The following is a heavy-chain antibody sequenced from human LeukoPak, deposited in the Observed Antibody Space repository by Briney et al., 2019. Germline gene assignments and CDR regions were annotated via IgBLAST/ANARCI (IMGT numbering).Heavy chain of an antibody. D-gene: IGHD2-2*01. CDR1: GGSISSFY. V-gene: IGHV4-59*01. Sequence: SETLSLTCTVSGGSISSFYWCWIRQPPGKGLGRIGYIYYSGSTNYNPSLKSRVTISVDTSKNQFSLKLSSVTAADTAVYYCARVGGYAEADYWGQGTLVTVSS. CDR3: ARVGGYAEADY. CDR2: IYYSGST. J-gene: IGHJ4*02.